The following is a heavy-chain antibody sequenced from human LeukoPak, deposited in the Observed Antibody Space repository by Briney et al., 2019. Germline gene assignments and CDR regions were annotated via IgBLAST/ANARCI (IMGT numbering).Heavy chain of an antibody. Sequence: ASVKVPCKASGYTFTTYGITWVRQAPGQGLEWMGWISAYNGNTHYAQDLQGRVTMTTDTSTSTAYMELRGLRSEDTAVYYCARARLGVDWFDPWGQGTLVTVSS. CDR1: GYTFTTYG. J-gene: IGHJ5*02. CDR3: ARARLGVDWFDP. CDR2: ISAYNGNT. D-gene: IGHD2-8*02. V-gene: IGHV1-18*04.